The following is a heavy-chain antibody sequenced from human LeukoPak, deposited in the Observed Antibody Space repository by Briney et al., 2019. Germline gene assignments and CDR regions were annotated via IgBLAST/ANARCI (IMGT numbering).Heavy chain of an antibody. Sequence: GESLKISCKGSGYSFTSYWIGWVRQMPGKGLEWMGIIYPGDSDTRYSPSFQGQVTVSADKSISTAYLQWSSLKASDTAMYYRARLLGYSGYDLFSSTDYFDYWGQGTLVTVSS. V-gene: IGHV5-51*01. CDR1: GYSFTSYW. CDR2: IYPGDSDT. J-gene: IGHJ4*02. CDR3: ARLLGYSGYDLFSSTDYFDY. D-gene: IGHD5-12*01.